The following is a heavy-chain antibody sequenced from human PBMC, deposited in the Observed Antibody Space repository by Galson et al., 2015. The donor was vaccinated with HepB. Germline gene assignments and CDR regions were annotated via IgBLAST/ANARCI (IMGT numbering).Heavy chain of an antibody. D-gene: IGHD6-13*01. CDR2: INVKTGNP. CDR3: ARDSWYNSRPSYDP. J-gene: IGHJ5*02. CDR1: GYIFSRHS. Sequence: SVKVSCKASGYIFSRHSINWVRQAPGQGLEWMGWINVKTGNPTYAQGFTGRFVFSLDTSVNTAYLQISSLATEDTAVYYCARDSWYNSRPSYDPWGRGTLVTVSS. V-gene: IGHV7-4-1*02.